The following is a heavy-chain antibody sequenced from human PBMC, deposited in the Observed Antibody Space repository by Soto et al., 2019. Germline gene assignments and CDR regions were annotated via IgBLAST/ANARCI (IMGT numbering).Heavy chain of an antibody. J-gene: IGHJ6*02. CDR2: IYYSGST. V-gene: IGHV4-31*03. CDR1: GGSISSGGYY. Sequence: SETLSLTCTVSGGSISSGGYYWSWIRQHPGKGLEWIGYIYYSGSTYYNPSLKSRVTISVDTSKNQFSLKLSSVTAADTAVYYCARELVGVTSAYDYYYRMDVWGQGTTVTVSS. CDR3: ARELVGVTSAYDYYYRMDV. D-gene: IGHD2-8*01.